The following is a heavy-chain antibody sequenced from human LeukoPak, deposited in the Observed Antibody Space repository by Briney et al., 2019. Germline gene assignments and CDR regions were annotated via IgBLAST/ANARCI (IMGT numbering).Heavy chain of an antibody. Sequence: SETLSLTCAVYGGSFSGYYWSWIRQPPGKGLEWIGEINHSGSTNYNPSLKSRVTISVDTSKNQFSLKLSSVTAADTAVYYCAGGDSYGYRYWGQGTLVTVSS. CDR1: GGSFSGYY. D-gene: IGHD5-18*01. CDR3: AGGDSYGYRY. V-gene: IGHV4-34*01. CDR2: INHSGST. J-gene: IGHJ4*02.